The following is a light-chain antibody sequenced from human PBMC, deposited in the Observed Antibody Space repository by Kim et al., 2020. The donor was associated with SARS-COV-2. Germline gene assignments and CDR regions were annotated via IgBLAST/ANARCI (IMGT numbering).Light chain of an antibody. CDR1: QSLRSNS. CDR2: AAS. J-gene: IGKJ1*01. Sequence: GERATLSCRASQSLRSNSLAWYQQKPGQAPRLLIYAASSRATGIPDRFSGSWSGTDFTLTISRLEPEDFAMYYCQQYEGSSKTFGHGTKVDIK. CDR3: QQYEGSSKT. V-gene: IGKV3-20*01.